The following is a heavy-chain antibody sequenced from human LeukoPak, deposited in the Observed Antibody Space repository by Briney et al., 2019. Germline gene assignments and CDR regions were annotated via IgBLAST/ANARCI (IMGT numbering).Heavy chain of an antibody. CDR2: IYYSGST. D-gene: IGHD2/OR15-2a*01. Sequence: PSETLSLTCTVSGGSITTSSYYWGWIRQPPGKGLEWIGIIYYSGSTYYNPSLKGRVTISVDTSKNQFSLKLSSVTATDTAVYYCARAFRARYFDLWGRGTLVTVSS. J-gene: IGHJ2*01. CDR1: GGSITTSSYY. CDR3: ARAFRARYFDL. V-gene: IGHV4-39*01.